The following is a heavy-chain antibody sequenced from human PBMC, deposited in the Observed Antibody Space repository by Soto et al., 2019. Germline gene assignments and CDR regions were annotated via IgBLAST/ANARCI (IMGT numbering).Heavy chain of an antibody. CDR3: AKGLRYFDWSLRVYYYYGMDG. CDR2: ISGSGGST. D-gene: IGHD3-9*01. CDR1: GFTFSSYA. J-gene: IGHJ6*02. Sequence: HPGGSLRLSCAASGFTFSSYAMSWVRQAPGKGLEWVSAISGSGGSTYYADSVKGRFTISRDNSKNTLYLQMNSLRAEDTAVYYCAKGLRYFDWSLRVYYYYGMDGWGQGTTVTVSS. V-gene: IGHV3-23*01.